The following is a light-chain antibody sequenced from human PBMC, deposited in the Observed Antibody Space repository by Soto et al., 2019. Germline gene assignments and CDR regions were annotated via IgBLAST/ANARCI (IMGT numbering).Light chain of an antibody. J-gene: IGKJ1*01. CDR3: QHYGSSPGT. CDR1: QSVSSSY. Sequence: EIVLTQSPGTLSLSPEERATLSCRASQSVSSSYLAWYQQKPGQAPRLLIYGASSRATGIPDRFSGSGSGTDFTLTISRLEPEDFAVYYCQHYGSSPGTFGQGTKVEIK. CDR2: GAS. V-gene: IGKV3-20*01.